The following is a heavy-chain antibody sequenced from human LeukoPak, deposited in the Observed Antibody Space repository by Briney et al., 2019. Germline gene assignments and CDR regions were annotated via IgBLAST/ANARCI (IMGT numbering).Heavy chain of an antibody. V-gene: IGHV4-59*08. CDR2: IYYSGST. CDR3: ARAEQYGDYVEADFDY. D-gene: IGHD4-17*01. CDR1: GGSISSYY. J-gene: IGHJ4*02. Sequence: SETLSLTCTVTGGSISSYYWSWIRQPPGKGLEWIGCIYYSGSTNYNPSLKSRVTISVDTSKNQFSLKLSSVTAADTAVYYCARAEQYGDYVEADFDYWGQGTLVTVSS.